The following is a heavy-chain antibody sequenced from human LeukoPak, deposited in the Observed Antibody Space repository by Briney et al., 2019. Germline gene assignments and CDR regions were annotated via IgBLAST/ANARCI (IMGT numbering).Heavy chain of an antibody. CDR3: AKVMGSGQWLVEREDFDI. CDR2: INPNSGGT. J-gene: IGHJ3*02. V-gene: IGHV1-2*02. D-gene: IGHD6-19*01. Sequence: ASVKVSCKASGYTFTGYYIHWVRQAPGQGLEWMGWINPNSGGTNYAQKFQGRVTMTSDTSISTAYMELSRLRSDDTAVYYCAKVMGSGQWLVEREDFDIWGQGTMVTVSS. CDR1: GYTFTGYY.